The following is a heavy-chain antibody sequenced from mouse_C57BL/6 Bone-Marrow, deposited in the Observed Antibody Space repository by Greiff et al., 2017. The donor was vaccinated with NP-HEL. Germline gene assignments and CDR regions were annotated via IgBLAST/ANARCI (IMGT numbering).Heavy chain of an antibody. V-gene: IGHV1-42*01. D-gene: IGHD3-3*01. CDR3: ASRGSNRGYFDV. CDR2: INPSTGGT. J-gene: IGHJ1*03. CDR1: GYSFTGYY. Sequence: VQLQQSGPELVKPGASVKISCKASGYSFTGYYMNWVKQSPEKSLEWIGEINPSTGGTTYNQKFKAKATLTVDKSSSTAYMQLKSLTSEDSAVYYCASRGSNRGYFDVWGTGTTVTVSS.